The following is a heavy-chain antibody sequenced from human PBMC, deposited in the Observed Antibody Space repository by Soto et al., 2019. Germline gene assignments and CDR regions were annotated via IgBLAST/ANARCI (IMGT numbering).Heavy chain of an antibody. D-gene: IGHD3-22*01. V-gene: IGHV3-23*01. J-gene: IGHJ4*02. CDR1: GFTFDTYA. CDR2: ISGSGATT. Sequence: GGSLRLSCAASGFTFDTYAMSWVRQAPGKGLEWVSSISGSGATTSDADSVKDRFTFSRDNSKNTLYLQMNSLRAEDTAIHYCARDLLYYDTGRFFDYWGQGTLVTVSS. CDR3: ARDLLYYDTGRFFDY.